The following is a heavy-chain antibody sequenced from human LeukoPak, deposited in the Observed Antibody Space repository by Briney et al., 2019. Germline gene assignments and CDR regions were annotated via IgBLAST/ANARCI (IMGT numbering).Heavy chain of an antibody. CDR3: ARDLSIAAENTTWFDP. CDR2: INPNSGGT. D-gene: IGHD6-6*01. Sequence: ASVKVSCKASGYTFTSYDINWVRQAPGQGLEWMGWINPNSGGTKYAQKSQGRVTMTGDTSISTAYMELSRLRSDDTAVYYCARDLSIAAENTTWFDPWGQGTLVTVSS. V-gene: IGHV1-2*02. J-gene: IGHJ5*02. CDR1: GYTFTSYD.